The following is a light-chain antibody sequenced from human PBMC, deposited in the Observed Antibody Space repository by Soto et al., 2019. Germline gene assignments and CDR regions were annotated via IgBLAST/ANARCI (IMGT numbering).Light chain of an antibody. V-gene: IGKV3-20*01. CDR1: QSVSDNY. CDR2: GAS. J-gene: IGKJ1*01. Sequence: EIVLTHSPGTLSLSPGERATLSCRASQSVSDNYLAWYQQRPGQAPRLVIYGASSRATGIPDRFSASGSGTDFTLTISRLEPEDFAVYYCQQYTSSPLTFGQGTKVDSK. CDR3: QQYTSSPLT.